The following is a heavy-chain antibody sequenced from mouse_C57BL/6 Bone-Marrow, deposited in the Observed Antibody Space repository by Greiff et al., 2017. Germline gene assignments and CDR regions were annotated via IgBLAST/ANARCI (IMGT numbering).Heavy chain of an antibody. D-gene: IGHD2-3*01. Sequence: QVQLKQPGAELVKPGASVKLSCKASGYTFTSYWMHWVKQRPGQGLEWIGMIHPNSGSTNYNEKFKSKATLTVDKSSSTAYMQLSSLTSEDSAVXYCARDGYYEGAMDYWGQGTSVTVSS. CDR2: IHPNSGST. J-gene: IGHJ4*01. V-gene: IGHV1-64*01. CDR3: ARDGYYEGAMDY. CDR1: GYTFTSYW.